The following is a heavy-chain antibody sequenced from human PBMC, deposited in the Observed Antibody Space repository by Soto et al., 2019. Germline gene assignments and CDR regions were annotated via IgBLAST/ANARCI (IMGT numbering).Heavy chain of an antibody. D-gene: IGHD6-13*01. J-gene: IGHJ4*02. CDR1: GGSISSHH. CDR3: ARGGASSIWLDY. Sequence: QVQLQESGPGLVKPSETLSLTCTGSGGSISSHHWSWIRQPPGKGPECIGSIHDSGSTTYNPSLKSRVTISVDTSKNQFSLSMTSVTAADTAVYYCARGGASSIWLDYWGQGILVTVSS. V-gene: IGHV4-59*11. CDR2: IHDSGST.